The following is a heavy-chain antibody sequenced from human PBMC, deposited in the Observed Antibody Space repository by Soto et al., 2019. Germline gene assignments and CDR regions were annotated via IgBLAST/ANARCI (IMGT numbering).Heavy chain of an antibody. D-gene: IGHD1-1*01. CDR3: SKNGTTWFAS. J-gene: IGHJ5*01. Sequence: QVQLVQSGPELKKPGASVKVSCKTSDYSFHNSGISWVRQAPGQGLEWMGWISVLNGYAHYGQKFQGRVIMTADTFTSTAYMELRGLRSDDTAMYYCSKNGTTWFASWGQGTPVTVSS. CDR2: ISVLNGYA. CDR1: DYSFHNSG. V-gene: IGHV1-18*01.